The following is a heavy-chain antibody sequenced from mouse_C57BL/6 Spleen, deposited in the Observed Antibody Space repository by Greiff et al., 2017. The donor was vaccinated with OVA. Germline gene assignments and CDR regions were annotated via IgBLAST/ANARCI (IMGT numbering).Heavy chain of an antibody. V-gene: IGHV1-26*01. CDR2: INPNNGGT. D-gene: IGHD2-4*01. CDR1: GYTFTDYY. Sequence: EVQLQQSGPELVKPGASVKISCKASGYTFTDYYMNWVKQSHGKSLEWIGDINPNNGGTSYNQKFKGKATLTVDKSSSTAYMELRSLTSEDSAVDDCARDDYDVPRYFDYWGQGTTLTVSS. CDR3: ARDDYDVPRYFDY. J-gene: IGHJ2*01.